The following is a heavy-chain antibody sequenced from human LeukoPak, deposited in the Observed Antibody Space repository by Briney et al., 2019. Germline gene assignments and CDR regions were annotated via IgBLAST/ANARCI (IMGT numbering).Heavy chain of an antibody. CDR2: IRNKVRGYIT. J-gene: IGHJ4*02. Sequence: GGSLGLSCAASGFIFSDHYMDWVRQAPGRGLEWVARIRNKVRGYITEYAASVQGRFTISRDDSSNSLYLQMSSLKTEDTAVYFCARGAVAGTNWYFDYWGQGTLVAVSS. D-gene: IGHD6-19*01. CDR3: ARGAVAGTNWYFDY. CDR1: GFIFSDHY. V-gene: IGHV3-72*01.